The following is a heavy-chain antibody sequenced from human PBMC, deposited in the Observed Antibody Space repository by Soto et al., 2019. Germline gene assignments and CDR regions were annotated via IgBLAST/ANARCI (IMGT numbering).Heavy chain of an antibody. V-gene: IGHV4-31*03. D-gene: IGHD1-26*01. Sequence: SETLSLTCSVSGGSISSLGYYWSWIRQHPGKGLEWIGSILSTGSSHSNPSLKSRVTMSLDTSQNQLSLRVTSVTAADTAVCFCAARGSYFTYWGQGALVTVSS. CDR3: AARGSYFTY. CDR1: GGSISSLGYY. J-gene: IGHJ4*02. CDR2: ILSTGSS.